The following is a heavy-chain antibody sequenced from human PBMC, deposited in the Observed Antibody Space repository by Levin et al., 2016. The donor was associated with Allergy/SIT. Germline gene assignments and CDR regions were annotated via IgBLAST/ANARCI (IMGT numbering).Heavy chain of an antibody. CDR2: IGATSNYI. V-gene: IGHV3-21*01. J-gene: IGHJ4*02. CDR3: AREGGGYDYGVLDH. CDR1: GFSFSTFS. D-gene: IGHD5-12*01. Sequence: GESLKISCVASGFSFSTFSITWVRQAPGKGLEWISSIGATSNYIFYADTLKGRFTVSRDNAKNSLYLQMNSLRAEDTAVYYCAREGGGYDYGVLDHWGQGTLVTVSS.